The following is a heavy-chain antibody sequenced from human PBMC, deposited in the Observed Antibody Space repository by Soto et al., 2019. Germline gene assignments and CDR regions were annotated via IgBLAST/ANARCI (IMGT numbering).Heavy chain of an antibody. V-gene: IGHV4-61*01. Sequence: QVQLQESGPGLVKPSETLSLTYTVSGGSVSSGSYYWSWIRQPPGKGLEWIGYIYYSGSTNYNPSLKSRVTISVDTSKNQFSLKLSSVTAADTAVYYCARGYCTNGVCYPYYFDYWGQGTLVTVSS. D-gene: IGHD2-8*01. CDR1: GGSVSSGSYY. CDR3: ARGYCTNGVCYPYYFDY. CDR2: IYYSGST. J-gene: IGHJ4*02.